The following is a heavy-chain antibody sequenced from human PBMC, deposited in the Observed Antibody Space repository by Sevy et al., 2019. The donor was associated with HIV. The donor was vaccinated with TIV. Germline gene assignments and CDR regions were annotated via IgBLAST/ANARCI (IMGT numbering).Heavy chain of an antibody. CDR1: GFTFSNYP. CDR3: ARDAAEGPYGDTFFSNWFDA. D-gene: IGHD2-21*01. Sequence: GGSLRLSCAASGFTFSNYPMYWDRQAPGKGLEWVATISYDGNNKYYAYSVKGRFTISRDNSKNTLYLQMNTVRAEDTALYYCARDAAEGPYGDTFFSNWFDAWGQGTLVTVSS. V-gene: IGHV3-30*04. J-gene: IGHJ5*02. CDR2: ISYDGNNK.